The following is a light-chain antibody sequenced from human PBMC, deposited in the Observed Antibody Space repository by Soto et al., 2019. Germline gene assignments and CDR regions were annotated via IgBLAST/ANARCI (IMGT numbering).Light chain of an antibody. CDR2: DTS. V-gene: IGKV3-11*01. CDR1: QNLYSY. Sequence: EIVLTQSPATLSLSPGEGATLSCRASQNLYSYLAWYQHKPGQAPRLLIYDTSNRATGIPVRFSGSGSETDFTLTISSLEPGEFAVYYCQQRRSWPISFGQGTRLETK. CDR3: QQRRSWPIS. J-gene: IGKJ5*01.